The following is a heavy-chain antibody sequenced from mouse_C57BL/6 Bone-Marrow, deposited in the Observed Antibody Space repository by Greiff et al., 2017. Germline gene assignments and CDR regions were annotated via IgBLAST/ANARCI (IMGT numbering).Heavy chain of an antibody. CDR1: GYSFTGYY. V-gene: IGHV1-31*01. J-gene: IGHJ4*01. CDR2: IYPYNGVS. CDR3: ARGIYYGPPMDY. D-gene: IGHD2-1*01. Sequence: EVQLQESGPGLVKPGASVKISCTASGYSFTGYYMHWVKQSHGNILDWIGYIYPYNGVSSYNQKFKGKATLTVDKSSSTAYMELRSQTSEDSAVYYCARGIYYGPPMDYWGKETSVTVSS.